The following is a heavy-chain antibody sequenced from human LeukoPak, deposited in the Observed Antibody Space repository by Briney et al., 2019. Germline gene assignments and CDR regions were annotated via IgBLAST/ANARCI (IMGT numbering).Heavy chain of an antibody. D-gene: IGHD6-13*01. Sequence: WASVKVSCKASGGTFSSYAISWVRQAPGQGLEWMGGIIPIFGTANYAQKFQGRVTITADESTSTAYMELSSLRSEDTAVYYCARPHSSSYYYGMDVWGQGTTVTVSS. J-gene: IGHJ6*02. CDR3: ARPHSSSYYYGMDV. CDR2: IIPIFGTA. CDR1: GGTFSSYA. V-gene: IGHV1-69*13.